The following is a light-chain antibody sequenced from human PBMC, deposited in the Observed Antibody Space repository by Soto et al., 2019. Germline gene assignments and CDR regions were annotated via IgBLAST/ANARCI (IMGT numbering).Light chain of an antibody. CDR2: AAS. Sequence: DIQMTQSPSSLSASVGDGVTITCRASHSVSTYLNWYQHEPGKAPKLLIYAASSLQSGVPSRFSGNGSGTDFTLTISSLQPEDFATYYCKQSYSTPITFGQGTRLEI. J-gene: IGKJ5*01. V-gene: IGKV1-39*01. CDR1: HSVSTY. CDR3: KQSYSTPIT.